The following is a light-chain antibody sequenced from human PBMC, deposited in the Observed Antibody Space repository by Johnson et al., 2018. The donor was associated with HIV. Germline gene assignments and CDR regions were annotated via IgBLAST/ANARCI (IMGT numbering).Light chain of an antibody. CDR3: GTWDSSLSSGGV. CDR2: DNN. Sequence: QSVLTQPPSVSAAPGQKVTISCSGSSSNIGNNYVSWYQQVPGTAPKLLIYDNNKRPSGIPDRFSGSKSGTSATLGITGLQTGDDADYYCGTWDSSLSSGGVFGTGTRVTVL. CDR1: SSNIGNNY. V-gene: IGLV1-51*01. J-gene: IGLJ1*01.